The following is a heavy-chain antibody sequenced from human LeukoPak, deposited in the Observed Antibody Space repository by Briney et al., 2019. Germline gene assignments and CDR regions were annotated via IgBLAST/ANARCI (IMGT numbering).Heavy chain of an antibody. Sequence: PGGSLRLSCAASGFTFSNYAMSWVHQAPGEGLEWVSGISGSGGSTYYADSVKGRFTISRDNAKNSLYLQMNSLRAEDTAVYYCARVNLRIPVLRFLEWLRGNWFDPWGQGTLVTVSS. CDR2: ISGSGGST. J-gene: IGHJ5*02. CDR1: GFTFSNYA. CDR3: ARVNLRIPVLRFLEWLRGNWFDP. V-gene: IGHV3-23*01. D-gene: IGHD3-3*01.